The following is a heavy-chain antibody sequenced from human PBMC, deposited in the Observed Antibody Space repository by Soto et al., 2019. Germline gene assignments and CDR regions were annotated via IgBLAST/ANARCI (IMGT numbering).Heavy chain of an antibody. Sequence: EVQLVESGGGLVKPGESLRLSCAASGFTFSDARMTWDRQAPGKGLEWVGRIKSKTDGGTTDYAAPVKGRFTISRDDSKNTLYLQMNSLKTEDTAVYYCIGTNYGDYGAYWGQGTLVTVSS. J-gene: IGHJ4*02. CDR1: GFTFSDAR. CDR2: IKSKTDGGTT. CDR3: IGTNYGDYGAY. D-gene: IGHD4-17*01. V-gene: IGHV3-15*01.